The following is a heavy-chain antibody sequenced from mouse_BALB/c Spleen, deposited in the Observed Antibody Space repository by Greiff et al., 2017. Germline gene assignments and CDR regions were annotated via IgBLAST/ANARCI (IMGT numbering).Heavy chain of an antibody. CDR1: GFTFTDYY. D-gene: IGHD1-1*02. CDR2: IRNKANGYTT. Sequence: DVMLVESGGGLVQPGGSLRLSCATSGFTFTDYYMSWVRQPPGKALEWLGFIRNKANGYTTEYSASVKGRFTISRDNSQSILYLQMNTLRAEDSATYYCASEHYAAWFAYWGQGTLVTVSA. J-gene: IGHJ3*01. CDR3: ASEHYAAWFAY. V-gene: IGHV7-3*02.